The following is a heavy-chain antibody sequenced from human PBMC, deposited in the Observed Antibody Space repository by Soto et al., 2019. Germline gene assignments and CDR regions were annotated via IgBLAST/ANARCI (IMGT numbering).Heavy chain of an antibody. J-gene: IGHJ4*02. CDR1: GYSFNTYW. D-gene: IGHD5-18*01. V-gene: IGHV5-51*01. Sequence: GESLKISCMGSGYSFNTYWIGWVRQMPGKGLEWMGIIYPGDFDTRYSPSFQGHVTMSVDKSINTAYLQWSSLETSDTAMYYCARLLGSSYGHKELFDYWGQGPQVTVSS. CDR2: IYPGDFDT. CDR3: ARLLGSSYGHKELFDY.